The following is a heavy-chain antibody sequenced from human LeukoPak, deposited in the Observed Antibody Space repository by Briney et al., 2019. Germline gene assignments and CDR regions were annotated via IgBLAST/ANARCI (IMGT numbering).Heavy chain of an antibody. D-gene: IGHD3-16*02. V-gene: IGHV4-34*01. Sequence: SETLSLTCAVYGGSFSGYYWSWIRQPPGTGLEWIGEINHSGSTNYNPSLKSRVTISVDKSKNQFSLKLSSVTAADTAVYYCARGGYDYVWGSCRYPSPFDYWGQGTLVTVSS. J-gene: IGHJ4*02. CDR2: INHSGST. CDR3: ARGGYDYVWGSCRYPSPFDY. CDR1: GGSFSGYY.